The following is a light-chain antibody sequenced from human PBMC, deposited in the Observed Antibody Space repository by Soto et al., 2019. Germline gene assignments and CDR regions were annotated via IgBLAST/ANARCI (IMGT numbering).Light chain of an antibody. CDR1: QSISSW. V-gene: IGKV1-5*03. CDR2: KAS. CDR3: QQYNGYSTWT. J-gene: IGKJ1*01. Sequence: DAQMTHSPSTLSASVGDRVTITYRASQSISSWLAWYQQKPGKAPKLLIYKASRLASGVPSRFSGSGSETEFTLSISSLQPDDFATYYCQQYNGYSTWTFGQGTKVDIK.